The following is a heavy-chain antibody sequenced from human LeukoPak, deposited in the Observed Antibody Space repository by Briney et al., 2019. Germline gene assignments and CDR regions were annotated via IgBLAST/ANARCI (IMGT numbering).Heavy chain of an antibody. V-gene: IGHV4-39*07. Sequence: SETLSLTCTVSGGSISSSSYYWAWLRQPPGKGLEWIGNIYFSGNTYYNPSLQNRVTMSVDTSKNQFSLKLNSVTAADTAVYYCARVSSSWPHYYFDYWGQGTRVTASS. CDR1: GGSISSSSYY. CDR3: ARVSSSWPHYYFDY. J-gene: IGHJ4*02. CDR2: IYFSGNT. D-gene: IGHD6-13*01.